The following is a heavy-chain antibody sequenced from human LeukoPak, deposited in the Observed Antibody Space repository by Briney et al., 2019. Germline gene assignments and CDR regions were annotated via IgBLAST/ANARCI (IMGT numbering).Heavy chain of an antibody. CDR2: IDNGGSST. V-gene: IGHV3-48*03. CDR1: GFTFSNYE. Sequence: PGGSLRLSCAASGFTFSNYEMNWVRQAPGKGLEWVSYIDNGGSSTYYADSVKGRFTISRDNAKNSLYLQMNRLRAEDTALYYCARDTLIDYGDYVAIDAFDIWGQGTMVTVSS. CDR3: ARDTLIDYGDYVAIDAFDI. J-gene: IGHJ3*02. D-gene: IGHD4-17*01.